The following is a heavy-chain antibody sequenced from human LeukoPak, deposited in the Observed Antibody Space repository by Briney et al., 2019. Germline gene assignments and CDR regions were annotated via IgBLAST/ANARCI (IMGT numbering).Heavy chain of an antibody. D-gene: IGHD3-10*01. V-gene: IGHV3-21*01. J-gene: IGHJ4*02. CDR3: ARESMVREPLDY. Sequence: PGGSLRLSCAASGFTLSSYSMNWVRQAPGKGLEWVSSISSSSSYIYYADSVKGRFTISRDNAKNSLYLQMNSLRAEDTAVYYCARESMVREPLDYWGQGTLVTVSS. CDR2: ISSSSSYI. CDR1: GFTLSSYS.